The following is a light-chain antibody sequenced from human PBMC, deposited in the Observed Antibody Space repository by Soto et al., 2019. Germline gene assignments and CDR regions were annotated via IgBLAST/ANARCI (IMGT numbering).Light chain of an antibody. CDR3: SSYTSSSTHVV. CDR2: EGT. Sequence: QSVLTQPASVSGPPGQSIVISCNGSSSDVGSYDLVSWYLQYPGKAPKVIIFEGTKRPSGVSDRFSGSKSGNTASLTISGLQTEDEADYYCSSYTSSSTHVVFGGGTKLTVL. CDR1: SSDVGSYDL. V-gene: IGLV2-14*02. J-gene: IGLJ2*01.